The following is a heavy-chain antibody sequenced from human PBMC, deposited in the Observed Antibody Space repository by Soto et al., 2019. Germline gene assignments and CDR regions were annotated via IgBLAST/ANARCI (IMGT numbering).Heavy chain of an antibody. D-gene: IGHD5-12*01. V-gene: IGHV1-2*02. CDR2: IDPKSGRT. J-gene: IGHJ4*02. CDR1: GYTFIDYY. CDR3: ARGSAGGNDF. Sequence: ASVKVSCKPSGYTFIDYYLHWVRQAPGQGLEWMGWIDPKSGRTNYAQKLQGRVALTRDTSISTAYMELTWLTSDDTAVYYCARGSAGGNDFWGQGTLVTVSS.